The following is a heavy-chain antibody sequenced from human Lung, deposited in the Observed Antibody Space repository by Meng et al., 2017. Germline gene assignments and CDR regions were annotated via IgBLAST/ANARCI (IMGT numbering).Heavy chain of an antibody. CDR3: GRSSAWVRAGFDP. J-gene: IGHJ5*02. CDR2: IGHSGFT. D-gene: IGHD6-19*01. Sequence: LQEAGPGVVDTSEALSLTCRVAGGSLSTSGYYWGWIRQPPGKGLEWIGSIGHSGFTYYTPSLKSRVAVSLDTSKSQFSLMLTSVTAAGTAVYYCGRSSAWVRAGFDPWGQGTLVTVSS. V-gene: IGHV4-39*01. CDR1: GGSLSTSGYY.